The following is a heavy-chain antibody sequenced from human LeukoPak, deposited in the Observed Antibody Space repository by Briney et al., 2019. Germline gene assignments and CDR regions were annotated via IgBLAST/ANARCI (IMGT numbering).Heavy chain of an antibody. D-gene: IGHD3-22*01. Sequence: PGGSLRLSCAASGFTFSNVWMNWVRQAPGKGLEWVAVISYDGSKKYYADSVKGRFTISRDNSKNTLYLQMNSLRAEDTAVYYCARPDSSGPYYFDYWGQGTLVTVSS. CDR2: ISYDGSKK. CDR1: GFTFSNVW. J-gene: IGHJ4*02. CDR3: ARPDSSGPYYFDY. V-gene: IGHV3-30-3*01.